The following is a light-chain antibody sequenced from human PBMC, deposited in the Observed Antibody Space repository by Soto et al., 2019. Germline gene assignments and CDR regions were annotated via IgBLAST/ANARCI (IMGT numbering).Light chain of an antibody. CDR1: SSDVGSYNF. CDR3: CSFAGGLTWV. J-gene: IGLJ3*02. Sequence: QSVLTQPASVSGSPGQSITISCTGTSSDVGSYNFVSWYQHHPGKAPKLIIYEVTKWPSGVSHRFSGSKSGSTASLTLSGLQAEDEADYYCCSFAGGLTWVFGGGTKVTVL. CDR2: EVT. V-gene: IGLV2-23*02.